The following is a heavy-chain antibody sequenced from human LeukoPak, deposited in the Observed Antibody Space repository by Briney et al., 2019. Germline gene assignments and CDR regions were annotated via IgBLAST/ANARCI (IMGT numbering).Heavy chain of an antibody. J-gene: IGHJ4*02. CDR3: ARMLETYYDFWSGYYTGIDY. D-gene: IGHD3-3*01. CDR1: GYTFTSYG. V-gene: IGHV1-18*01. Sequence: ASVKVSCKASGYTFTSYGISWVRQAPGQGLEWMGWISAYNGNTNYAQKLQGRVTMTTDTSTSTAYMELRSLRSDDTDVYYCARMLETYYDFWSGYYTGIDYWGQGTLVTVSS. CDR2: ISAYNGNT.